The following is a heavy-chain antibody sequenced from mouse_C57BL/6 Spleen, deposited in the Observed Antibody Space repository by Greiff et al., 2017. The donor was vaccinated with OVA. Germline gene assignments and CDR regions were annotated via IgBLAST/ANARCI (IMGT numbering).Heavy chain of an antibody. Sequence: DVKLQESGPGLVKPSQSLSLTCSVTGYSITSGYYWNWIRQFPGNKLEWMGYISYDGSNNYNPSLKNRISITRDTSKNQFFLKLNSVTTEDTATYYCARARERPIPYYFDYWGQGTTLTVSS. V-gene: IGHV3-6*01. CDR2: ISYDGSN. J-gene: IGHJ2*01. CDR1: GYSITSGYY. CDR3: ARARERPIPYYFDY.